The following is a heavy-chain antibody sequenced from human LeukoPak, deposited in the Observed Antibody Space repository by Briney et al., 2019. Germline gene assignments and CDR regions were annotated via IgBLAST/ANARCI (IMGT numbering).Heavy chain of an antibody. CDR3: ARSSGTGTFSY. Sequence: SETLSLTCTVSGDSVSRSTYYWAWIRQPPGKGLEWIGSVYYGRSPNFNPSLESRATISVDTSNNHFSQKMSSVTAADTAVYYCARSSGTGTFSYWGQRTLGTVSS. D-gene: IGHD6-25*01. CDR2: VYYGRSP. V-gene: IGHV4-39*02. J-gene: IGHJ4*02. CDR1: GDSVSRSTYY.